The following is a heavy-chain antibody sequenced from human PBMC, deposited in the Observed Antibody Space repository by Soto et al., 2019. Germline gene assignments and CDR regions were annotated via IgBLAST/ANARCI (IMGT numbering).Heavy chain of an antibody. CDR2: IIPVFQTA. V-gene: IGHV1-69*01. CDR3: ERGGSGYTWFNEF. Sequence: QEQLVQSGAEVKKPGSSVKVSCKASGGLFSSYPISWVRQVPGQGLEWMGGIIPVFQTAYYTQRFQGRVTITADESTNTAYMELSSLRSEDTGIYYCERGGSGYTWFNEFWGQGTLVTVSS. D-gene: IGHD3-22*01. CDR1: GGLFSSYP. J-gene: IGHJ4*02.